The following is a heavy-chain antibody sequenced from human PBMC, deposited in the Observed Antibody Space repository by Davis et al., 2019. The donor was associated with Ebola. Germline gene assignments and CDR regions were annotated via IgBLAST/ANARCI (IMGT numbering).Heavy chain of an antibody. D-gene: IGHD3-22*01. V-gene: IGHV5-51*01. CDR2: IYPGDSDT. CDR3: ARIVGGPTYYYDSSGYHYGAYYFDY. Sequence: PGGSLRLSCKGSGYSFTSYWIGWVRQMPGKGLEWMGIIYPGDSDTRYSPSFQGQVTISADKSISTAYLQWSSLKASDTAMYYCARIVGGPTYYYDSSGYHYGAYYFDYWGQGTLVTVSS. J-gene: IGHJ4*02. CDR1: GYSFTSYW.